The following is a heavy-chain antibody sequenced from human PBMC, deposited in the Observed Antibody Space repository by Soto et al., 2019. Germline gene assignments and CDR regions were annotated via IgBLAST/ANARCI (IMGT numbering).Heavy chain of an antibody. Sequence: PGGPLRLSCEACGCIFTNFWMHWVRQVPGKGLVWVSRIDTSGSSTSYADSVKGRFTISRDNAKNTVSLQMNSLRAEDTGVYYCAKDSWYFDLWSQGSLVTVSS. CDR1: GCIFTNFW. D-gene: IGHD6-13*01. V-gene: IGHV3-74*01. J-gene: IGHJ4*02. CDR2: IDTSGSST. CDR3: AKDSWYFDL.